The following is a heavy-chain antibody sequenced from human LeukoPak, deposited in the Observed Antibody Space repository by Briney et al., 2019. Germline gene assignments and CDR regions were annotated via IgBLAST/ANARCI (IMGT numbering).Heavy chain of an antibody. Sequence: SGGSLRLSCAASGFTLSNAWMNWVRQAPGKGLEWVANIKQDGSEKYYVDSVKGRFTISRDNAKNSLYLQMNSLRAEDTAVYYCARVQGTWIQLWFERPHDAFDIWGQGTMVTVSS. D-gene: IGHD5-18*01. CDR2: IKQDGSEK. J-gene: IGHJ3*02. CDR3: ARVQGTWIQLWFERPHDAFDI. CDR1: GFTLSNAW. V-gene: IGHV3-7*03.